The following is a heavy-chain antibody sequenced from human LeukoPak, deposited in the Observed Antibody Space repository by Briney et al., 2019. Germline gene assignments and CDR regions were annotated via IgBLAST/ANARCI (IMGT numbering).Heavy chain of an antibody. V-gene: IGHV3-48*03. CDR3: ARGSYSGSYYFDY. CDR1: GFTFSSYE. J-gene: IGHJ4*02. D-gene: IGHD1-26*01. Sequence: GGSLRLSCAASGFTFSSYEMNWVRQAPGEGLEWVSYISSSGSTIYYADSVKGRFTISRDNAKNSLYLQMNSLRAEDTAVYYCARGSYSGSYYFDYWGQGTLVTVSS. CDR2: ISSSGSTI.